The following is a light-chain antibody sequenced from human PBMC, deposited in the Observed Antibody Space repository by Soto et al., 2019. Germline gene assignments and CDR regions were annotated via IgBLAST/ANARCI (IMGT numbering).Light chain of an antibody. J-gene: IGLJ3*02. V-gene: IGLV2-14*01. Sequence: QSALTRPASVSGSPGQSITISCTGTSSDVGGYKYVSWYQQHPGKAPKLMIYEVSNRPSGVSNRFSGSKSGNTASLTISGLQAEDEADYYCSSDRSSSTWVFGGGTKLTVL. CDR1: SSDVGGYKY. CDR3: SSDRSSSTWV. CDR2: EVS.